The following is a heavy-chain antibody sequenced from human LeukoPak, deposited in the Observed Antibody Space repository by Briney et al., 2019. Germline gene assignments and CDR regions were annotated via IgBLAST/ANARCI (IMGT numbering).Heavy chain of an antibody. CDR3: AEGLLTVVIRDWFDP. CDR2: ISYDGSEK. CDR1: GFSFSNYG. Sequence: PGRSLRLSCVVSGFSFSNYGMHWVRQAPGKGLEWVAVISYDGSEKHYADSVKGRFTIARDNSKNTLYLQMNSLRVEDTAVYYCAEGLLTVVIRDWFDPWGQGTLVTVSS. J-gene: IGHJ5*02. D-gene: IGHD4-23*01. V-gene: IGHV3-30*18.